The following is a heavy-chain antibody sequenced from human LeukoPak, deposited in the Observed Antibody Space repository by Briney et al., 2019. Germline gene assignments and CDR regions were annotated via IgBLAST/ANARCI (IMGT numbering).Heavy chain of an antibody. Sequence: GESLKISCKGSGYRFTSYWIGWVRQIPGKGLEWMGIIYPGDSDTTYSPSFQGQVTISADKSISTAYLQWSSLKASDTAMYYCARIPYSGRYYFDYWGQGTLITVSS. V-gene: IGHV5-51*01. CDR3: ARIPYSGRYYFDY. CDR1: GYRFTSYW. CDR2: IYPGDSDT. D-gene: IGHD5-12*01. J-gene: IGHJ4*02.